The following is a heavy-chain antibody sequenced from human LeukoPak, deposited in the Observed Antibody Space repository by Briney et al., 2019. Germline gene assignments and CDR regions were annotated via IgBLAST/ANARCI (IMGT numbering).Heavy chain of an antibody. D-gene: IGHD3-10*01. Sequence: PSETLSLTCTVSGDSISSSSYYWGWIRQPPGKGLEWIGNIYSSGSTNYNPSFKGRVTISVDTSKNQFSLKLSSVTAADTAVYYCARRWFVDYWGQGTLVTVSS. CDR2: IYSSGST. CDR3: ARRWFVDY. V-gene: IGHV4-39*01. J-gene: IGHJ4*02. CDR1: GDSISSSSYY.